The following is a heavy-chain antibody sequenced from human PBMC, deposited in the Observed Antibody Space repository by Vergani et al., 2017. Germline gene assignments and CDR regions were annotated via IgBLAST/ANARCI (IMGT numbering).Heavy chain of an antibody. CDR1: GFSLSTSGMC. D-gene: IGHD3-10*01. V-gene: IGHV2-70*15. CDR2: IDWDDDK. J-gene: IGHJ4*02. CDR3: ARNRMVRGVIFYYVDY. Sequence: QVTLRESGPALVKPTQTLTLTCTFSGFSLSTSGMCVSWIRQPPGKALEWLARIDWDDDKYYSTSLKTRLTISKDTAKNQVVLTMTNMDPVDTATYYCARNRMVRGVIFYYVDYWGQGTLVTVSS.